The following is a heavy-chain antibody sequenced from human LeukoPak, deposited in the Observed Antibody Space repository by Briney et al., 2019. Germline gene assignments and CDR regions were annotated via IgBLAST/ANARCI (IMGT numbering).Heavy chain of an antibody. Sequence: GGSLRLSCTASKFTFSHYGMQWVRQAPGKGPEWVAVISSDGSIKVYADSVEGRFTLSRDNSINTVDLQMNSLRAEDTAVYYCVKEYHSRGFGAYFDYWGQGTLVTVSS. CDR2: ISSDGSIK. J-gene: IGHJ4*02. CDR1: KFTFSHYG. CDR3: VKEYHSRGFGAYFDY. D-gene: IGHD3-3*01. V-gene: IGHV3-30*18.